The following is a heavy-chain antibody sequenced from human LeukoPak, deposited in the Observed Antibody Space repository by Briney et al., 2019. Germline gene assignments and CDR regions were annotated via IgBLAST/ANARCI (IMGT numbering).Heavy chain of an antibody. D-gene: IGHD4-17*01. J-gene: IGHJ4*02. CDR3: ATGGNYGDYVLPFDY. V-gene: IGHV1-69*13. CDR1: GGTFSSYA. CDR2: IIPIFGTA. Sequence: ASVKVSCKASGGTFSSYAISWVRQAPGQGLEWMGGIIPIFGTANYAQKFQGRVTITADESTSTAYMELSSLRSEDTAVYYCATGGNYGDYVLPFDYWGQGTLVTVSS.